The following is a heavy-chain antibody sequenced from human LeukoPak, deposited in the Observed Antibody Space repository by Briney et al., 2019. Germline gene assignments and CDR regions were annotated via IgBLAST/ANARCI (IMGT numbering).Heavy chain of an antibody. D-gene: IGHD7-27*01. V-gene: IGHV4-4*07. CDR2: VYSSGKT. CDR1: GGSISAYY. Sequence: SETLSLTCTVSGGSISAYYRNWIRQPAGKGLEWIGRVYSSGKTNYNPSLKSRVTMSIDTSNNQFSLKLNSVTAADTAVYYCVTGVRDYYFYYMDVWGKGTTVTVSS. CDR3: VTGVRDYYFYYMDV. J-gene: IGHJ6*03.